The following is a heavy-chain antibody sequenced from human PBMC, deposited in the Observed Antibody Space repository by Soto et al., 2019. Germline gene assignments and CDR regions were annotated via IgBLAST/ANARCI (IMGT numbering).Heavy chain of an antibody. CDR2: IFSSGST. CDR1: GGSITDYS. Sequence: SETLSLTCTVPGGSITDYSWVWIRQPAGKGLEWIGRIFSSGSTNYNPSLKGRITMSLDTSKNQFSLKLNSATATDTAVYFCARDQGVVVTADNWFDPWGQGILVTVSS. D-gene: IGHD2-21*02. CDR3: ARDQGVVVTADNWFDP. V-gene: IGHV4-4*07. J-gene: IGHJ5*02.